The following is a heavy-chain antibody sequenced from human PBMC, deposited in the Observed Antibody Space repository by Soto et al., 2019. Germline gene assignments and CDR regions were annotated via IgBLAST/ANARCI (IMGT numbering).Heavy chain of an antibody. D-gene: IGHD2-15*01. Sequence: SLRLSCAASGFTFDDYSMHWVRQAPGKGLEWVSGISWSSDSISYADSVKGRFTISRDNAKNSLYLQMNSLRAEDTAFYYCAKDGRIRRYYYYMDVWGKGTTVTVSS. J-gene: IGHJ6*03. CDR1: GFTFDDYS. V-gene: IGHV3-9*01. CDR2: ISWSSDSI. CDR3: AKDGRIRRYYYYMDV.